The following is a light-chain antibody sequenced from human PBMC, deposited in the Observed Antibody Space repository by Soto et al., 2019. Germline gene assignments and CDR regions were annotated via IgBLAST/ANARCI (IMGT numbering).Light chain of an antibody. Sequence: QSALTQPASVSGSPGQSITISCAGTGSDVGAYNLVSWYQQHPGRAPKLMICEVNTRPSGISNRFSGSKSGDTASLTISGLQSEDDADYFFCSYAGAVAYVFGTGTKVTVL. V-gene: IGLV2-23*02. CDR3: CSYAGAVAYV. CDR1: GSDVGAYNL. CDR2: EVN. J-gene: IGLJ1*01.